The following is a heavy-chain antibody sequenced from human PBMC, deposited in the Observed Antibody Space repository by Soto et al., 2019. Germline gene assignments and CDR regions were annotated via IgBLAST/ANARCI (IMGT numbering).Heavy chain of an antibody. Sequence: ASVKVSCKASGYTFPSYAISWVRQAPGQGLEWMGWISPYNGNTNYAQNLQGRVTMTTDTSTTTAYMELRSLRSDDTAVYYCARGTTVTTTPTYYYMDVWGKGTTVTVSS. J-gene: IGHJ6*03. CDR2: ISPYNGNT. CDR3: ARGTTVTTTPTYYYMDV. CDR1: GYTFPSYA. V-gene: IGHV1-18*01. D-gene: IGHD4-4*01.